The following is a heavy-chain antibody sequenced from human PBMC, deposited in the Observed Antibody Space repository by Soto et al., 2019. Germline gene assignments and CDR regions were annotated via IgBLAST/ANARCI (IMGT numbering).Heavy chain of an antibody. CDR3: ARVYNWNYSL. J-gene: IGHJ4*02. D-gene: IGHD1-1*01. CDR2: IYYSGST. CDR1: GGSISSGGYY. V-gene: IGHV4-31*03. Sequence: QVQLQESGPGLVKPSQTLSLTCTVSGGSISSGGYYWSWIRQHPGKGLEWIGYIYYSGSTYYNPSLKSRFTISVDTSKNLFLLQLSSVTAADTAVYYCARVYNWNYSLWGQGTLVTVSS.